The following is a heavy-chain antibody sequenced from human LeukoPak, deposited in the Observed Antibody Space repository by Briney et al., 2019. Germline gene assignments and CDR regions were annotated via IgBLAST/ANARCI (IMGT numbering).Heavy chain of an antibody. CDR2: IYSGGST. Sequence: GSLRLSCAASGFTVSNNYMSWVRQAPGKGLEWVSVIYSGGSTYYADSVKGRFTISRDNSKNTLYLQMNSLRAEDTAVYYCASGFLNCSSTSCYAYWGQGTLVTVSS. D-gene: IGHD2-2*01. CDR3: ASGFLNCSSTSCYAY. J-gene: IGHJ4*02. V-gene: IGHV3-53*01. CDR1: GFTVSNNY.